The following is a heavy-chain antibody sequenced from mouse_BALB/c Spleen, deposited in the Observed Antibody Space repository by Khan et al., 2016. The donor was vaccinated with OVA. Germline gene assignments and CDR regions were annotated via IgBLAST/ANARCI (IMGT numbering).Heavy chain of an antibody. CDR1: GFTFSTFG. V-gene: IGHV5-6*01. D-gene: IGHD1-1*01. Sequence: EVELVESGGDLVKPGGSLKLSCAASGFTFSTFGMSWVRQTPDKRLEWVATISSGGTYTYYPDSVKGRFTISRDNAKNTLYLQMSCRRSEDTAMYYCARRWVGLMYVWSQGPSVTVSS. CDR2: ISSGGTYT. CDR3: ARRWVGLMYV. J-gene: IGHJ4*01.